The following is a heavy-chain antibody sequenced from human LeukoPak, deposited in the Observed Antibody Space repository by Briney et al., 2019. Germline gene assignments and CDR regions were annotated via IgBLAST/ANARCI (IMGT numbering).Heavy chain of an antibody. CDR2: ISGSGTRT. D-gene: IGHD3-10*01. J-gene: IGHJ5*02. CDR1: GFTFSSYG. CDR3: ARGGRITMVRGVNLRNWFDP. V-gene: IGHV3-23*01. Sequence: TGGSLRLSCAASGFTFSSYGMNWVRQALGKGLEWVSAISGSGTRTYYADSVKGRFTISRDSSKNTLYLQMNSLRAEDTAVYYCARGGRITMVRGVNLRNWFDPWGQGTLVTVSS.